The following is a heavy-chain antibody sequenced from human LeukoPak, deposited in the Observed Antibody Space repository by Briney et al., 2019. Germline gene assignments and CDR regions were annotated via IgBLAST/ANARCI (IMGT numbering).Heavy chain of an antibody. CDR3: ARDDGPTGRIYGMDV. V-gene: IGHV1-2*02. CDR2: INPNSGGT. CDR1: GYTFTGYY. J-gene: IGHJ6*02. Sequence: ASVKVSCTASGYTFTGYYMHWVRQAPGQGLEWMGWINPNSGGTNYAQKFQGRVTMTRDTSISTAYMELSRLRSDDTAVYYCARDDGPTGRIYGMDVWGQGTTVTVSS. D-gene: IGHD5-12*01.